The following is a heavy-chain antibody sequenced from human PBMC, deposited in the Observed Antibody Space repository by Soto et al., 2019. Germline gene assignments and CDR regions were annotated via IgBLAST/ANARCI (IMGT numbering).Heavy chain of an antibody. J-gene: IGHJ3*02. V-gene: IGHV1-18*01. CDR2: ISAYNGNT. Sequence: QGQLVQSGAEVKKPGASVKVSCKASGYTFTSYGISWVRQAPGQGLEWMGWISAYNGNTNYAQKLQGRASMTTDTYARTAYMEVRSVRSDDTAVYCCATCHPPQWYIARRVFRSYSFDIWGQGTMVTVSS. CDR3: ATCHPPQWYIARRVFRSYSFDI. CDR1: GYTFTSYG. D-gene: IGHD1-1*01.